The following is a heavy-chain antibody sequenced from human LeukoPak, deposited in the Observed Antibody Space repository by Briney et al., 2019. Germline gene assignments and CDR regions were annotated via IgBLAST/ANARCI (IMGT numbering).Heavy chain of an antibody. Sequence: SETLSLTCSVSGGSVNSASYSWTWIRQPAGKGLEWIGRIYSSGRTNYSPSLQSRVTVSIDTSKNQFSLELRSVTAADTAVYYCTRGWSAGGAFDIWGQGTLVTVSS. V-gene: IGHV4-61*02. CDR3: TRGWSAGGAFDI. CDR1: GGSVNSASYS. J-gene: IGHJ3*02. CDR2: IYSSGRT. D-gene: IGHD6-19*01.